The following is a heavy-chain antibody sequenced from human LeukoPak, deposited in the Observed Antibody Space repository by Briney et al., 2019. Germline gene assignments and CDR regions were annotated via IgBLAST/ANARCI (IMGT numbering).Heavy chain of an antibody. CDR1: GFTFNSYA. V-gene: IGHV3-30*04. CDR2: ISYDGSNK. J-gene: IGHJ4*02. CDR3: ARDSGYLDY. Sequence: PGGSLRLSCAASGFTFNSYAMHWVRQAPGKGLEWVAVISYDGSNKYYADSVKGRFTISRDNSKNTLYLQMNGLRAEDTAVYFCARDSGYLDYWGQGTLVTVSS. D-gene: IGHD3-22*01.